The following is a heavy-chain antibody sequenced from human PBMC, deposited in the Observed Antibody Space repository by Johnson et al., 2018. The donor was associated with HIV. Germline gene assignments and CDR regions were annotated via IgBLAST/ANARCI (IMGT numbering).Heavy chain of an antibody. Sequence: VQLVESGGGVVQPGGSLRLSCVASRFTFSSYALHWVRQAPGKGLEWVANIKEDGSAKYYVDSVKGRFTISRDNAKNSLYLQMNSLRAEDTALYYCTSKVRYAFDIWGQGTMVTVSS. CDR3: TSKVRYAFDI. J-gene: IGHJ3*02. V-gene: IGHV3-7*03. CDR1: RFTFSSYA. CDR2: IKEDGSAK.